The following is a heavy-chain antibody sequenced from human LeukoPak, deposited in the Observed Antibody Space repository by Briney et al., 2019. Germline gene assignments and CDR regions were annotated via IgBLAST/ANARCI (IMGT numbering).Heavy chain of an antibody. D-gene: IGHD3-10*01. Sequence: GASVTVSCKTSGYTFTTYGISWVRPAPGQGLAYMGWISAFTGNTNYAQKFQGRVARTMDTSTSTVEMELRSLKYDDTAVYFCARLSYDGEGYWGQGTLVTVSS. CDR1: GYTFTTYG. CDR3: ARLSYDGEGY. V-gene: IGHV1-18*01. CDR2: ISAFTGNT. J-gene: IGHJ4*02.